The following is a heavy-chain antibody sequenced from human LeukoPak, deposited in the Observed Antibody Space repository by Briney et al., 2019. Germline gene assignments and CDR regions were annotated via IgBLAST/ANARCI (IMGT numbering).Heavy chain of an antibody. V-gene: IGHV4-59*08. J-gene: IGHJ4*02. D-gene: IGHD3-22*01. CDR3: ARGRYYYDSSGYYHFDY. Sequence: SETLSLTCTVSGDSISSYYWSWIRQPPGKGLEWIGYIYYSGSTNYNPSLKSRVTISVDTSKNQFSLKLSSVTAADTAVYYCARGRYYYDSSGYYHFDYWGQGTLVTVSS. CDR2: IYYSGST. CDR1: GDSISSYY.